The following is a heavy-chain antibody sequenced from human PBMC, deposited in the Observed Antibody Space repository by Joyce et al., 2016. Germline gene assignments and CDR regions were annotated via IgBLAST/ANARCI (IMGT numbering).Heavy chain of an antibody. J-gene: IGHJ4*02. V-gene: IGHV1-46*01. CDR1: GYTFTSHY. CDR2: INPNGGNT. CDR3: ARNPYYDSSTYIY. Sequence: QVQLVQSGAEVKKPGASVKISCKASGYTFTSHYLHWVRQAPGQGLEWLGVINPNGGNTTYSQRFQGRVTLTRDTSTSTGYMELSSLRSEDTVVYYCARNPYYDSSTYIYWGQGTLVTVSS. D-gene: IGHD3-16*01.